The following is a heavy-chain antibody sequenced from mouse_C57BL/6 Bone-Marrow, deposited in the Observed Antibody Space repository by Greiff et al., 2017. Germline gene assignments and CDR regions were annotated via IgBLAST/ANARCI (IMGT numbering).Heavy chain of an antibody. Sequence: VQLQQSGPELVKPGASVKLSCKASGYTFTSYDINWVKQRPGQGLEWIGWIYPRDGSTKYNEKFKGKATLTVDTSSSTAYMELHSLTSEDSAVYFCARLEFDGSRWGWYFDVWGTGTTVTVSS. CDR1: GYTFTSYD. J-gene: IGHJ1*03. V-gene: IGHV1-85*01. CDR2: IYPRDGST. D-gene: IGHD1-1*01. CDR3: ARLEFDGSRWGWYFDV.